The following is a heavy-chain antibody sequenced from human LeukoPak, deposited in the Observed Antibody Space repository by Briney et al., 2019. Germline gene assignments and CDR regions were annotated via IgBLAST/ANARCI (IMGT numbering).Heavy chain of an antibody. J-gene: IGHJ4*02. Sequence: PSETLSLTCAVYGGSFSGYYWSWIRQPPGKGLEWIGEINHSGSTNHNPSLKSRVTISVDTSKNQFPLRLSSVTAADTAVYYCARKRGGYFDYWGQGTLVTVSS. V-gene: IGHV4-34*01. CDR2: INHSGST. CDR3: ARKRGGYFDY. D-gene: IGHD3-10*01. CDR1: GGSFSGYY.